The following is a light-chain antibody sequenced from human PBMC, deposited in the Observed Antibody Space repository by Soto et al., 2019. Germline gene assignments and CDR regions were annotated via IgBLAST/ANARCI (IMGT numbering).Light chain of an antibody. V-gene: IGLV2-23*01. Sequence: QSALTQPASVSGSPGLSITTSCTGASSNVGSYNLVSWYQQHPGKAPKLMIYEGTKRPSGVSDRFSGSKSGNTASLTISGLQAEDEGDYYCCSYAGTYTWVFGGGTKLTVL. CDR3: CSYAGTYTWV. CDR2: EGT. J-gene: IGLJ3*02. CDR1: SSNVGSYNL.